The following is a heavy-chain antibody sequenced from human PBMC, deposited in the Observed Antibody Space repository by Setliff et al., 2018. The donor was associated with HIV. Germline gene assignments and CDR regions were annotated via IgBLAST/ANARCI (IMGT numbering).Heavy chain of an antibody. J-gene: IGHJ4*02. D-gene: IGHD5-12*01. CDR2: INHSGDT. V-gene: IGHV4-39*07. Sequence: SETLSLTCTVSGGSISSSNYFWSWIRQPPGKGLEWIGEINHSGDTNYNPSLKSRVTISVDTSKNQFSLNPNSVTAADTAVYYCARLGAEDFSDYDWVDYWGQGTLVTVSS. CDR1: GGSISSSNYF. CDR3: ARLGAEDFSDYDWVDY.